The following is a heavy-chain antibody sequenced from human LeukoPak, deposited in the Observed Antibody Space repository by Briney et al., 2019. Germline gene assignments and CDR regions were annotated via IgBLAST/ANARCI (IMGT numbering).Heavy chain of an antibody. CDR3: ARRARSSYSGLDY. D-gene: IGHD5-12*01. CDR2: INSDGSST. CDR1: GFTFSSYW. V-gene: IGHV3-74*01. J-gene: IGHJ4*02. Sequence: GGSLRLSCAASGFTFSSYWMHWVRQAPGKGLVWVSRINSDGSSTSYADSVKGRFTISRDNAKNTLYLQMNSLRAEDTAVYYRARRARSSYSGLDYWGQGTLVTVSS.